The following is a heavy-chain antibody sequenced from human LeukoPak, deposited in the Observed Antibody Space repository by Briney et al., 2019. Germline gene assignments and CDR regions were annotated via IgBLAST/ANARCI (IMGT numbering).Heavy chain of an antibody. CDR1: GFTFSSYD. J-gene: IGHJ6*02. CDR2: IDTAGDT. V-gene: IGHV3-13*01. CDR3: ARNFGSGSYRYYYYGMDV. Sequence: GGSLRLSCAASGFTFSSYDMHWVRQATGKGLEWVSAIDTAGDTYYPGSVKGRFTISRENAKNSLYLQMNSLRAGDTAVYYCARNFGSGSYRYYYYGMDVWGQGTTVTVSS. D-gene: IGHD3-10*01.